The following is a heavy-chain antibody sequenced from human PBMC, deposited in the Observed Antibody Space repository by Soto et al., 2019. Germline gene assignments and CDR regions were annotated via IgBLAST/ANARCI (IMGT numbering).Heavy chain of an antibody. Sequence: EVQLLESGGDLVQPGGSLRLTCVAAGIIFSDYPMTWVRQAPGKGLEWVSTIGVSGADTYYADSVKGRFTITRDNSKNTVYVQMNSLRAEDTAVYYCVKRAVTGVWWFFDHCGQGALVAVSS. CDR1: GIIFSDYP. J-gene: IGHJ4*02. V-gene: IGHV3-23*01. CDR3: VKRAVTGVWWFFDH. CDR2: IGVSGADT. D-gene: IGHD6-19*01.